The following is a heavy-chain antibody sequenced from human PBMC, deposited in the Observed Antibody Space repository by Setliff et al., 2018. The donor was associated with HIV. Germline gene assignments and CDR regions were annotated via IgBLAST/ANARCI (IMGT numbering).Heavy chain of an antibody. CDR1: GFSFTRSA. Sequence: ASVKVSCKASGFSFTRSAMQWVRQARGQRLEWIGWIVVDSGNTNYAQKFQERVTITRDMSTSTAYMELSSLRSEDTAVYYCAAPMCYFGIDAFDVWGQGTMVTVSS. CDR2: IVVDSGNT. V-gene: IGHV1-58*02. J-gene: IGHJ3*01. CDR3: AAPMCYFGIDAFDV. D-gene: IGHD3-10*01.